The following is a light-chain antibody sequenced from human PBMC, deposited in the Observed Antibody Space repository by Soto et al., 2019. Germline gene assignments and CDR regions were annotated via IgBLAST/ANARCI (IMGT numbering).Light chain of an antibody. CDR1: SSNIGRNT. CDR3: SSWDDSLNAYVV. J-gene: IGLJ2*01. V-gene: IGLV1-44*01. Sequence: QSVLTQPPSASGTPGQRVTISCSGSSSNIGRNTVNWYQQLPGAAPKLLIYNNNQRPSGVPDRFSGSKSGASASLAISGLQSEDEADYYCSSWDDSLNAYVVFGGGTKLTVL. CDR2: NNN.